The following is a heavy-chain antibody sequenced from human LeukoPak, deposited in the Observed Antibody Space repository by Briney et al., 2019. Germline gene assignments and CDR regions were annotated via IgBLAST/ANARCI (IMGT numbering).Heavy chain of an antibody. Sequence: ASVKASCTPAGYTYSSYGISWVPGAPGHPLKCLGWISAYNGNTKYAQKLQGRVTMTTNTSTSTAYMDLRSLRSDDTAVYYCARDQAATNTQVRFCLDWGQGTLVTVSS. D-gene: IGHD3-9*01. CDR1: GYTYSSYG. CDR3: ARDQAATNTQVRFCLD. V-gene: IGHV1-18*01. CDR2: ISAYNGNT. J-gene: IGHJ4*02.